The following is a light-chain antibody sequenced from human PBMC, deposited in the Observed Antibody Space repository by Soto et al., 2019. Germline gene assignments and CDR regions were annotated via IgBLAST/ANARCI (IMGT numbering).Light chain of an antibody. V-gene: IGKV3-11*01. CDR3: QQRSNWPIT. Sequence: EFVLTQSPGTLSLSPGERATLSCRASQSVSSNLAWYQQKPGQAPRLLIYDASNRATGIPARFSGSGSGTDFTLTISSLEPEDFAVYYCQQRSNWPITFGQGTRLEIK. J-gene: IGKJ5*01. CDR1: QSVSSN. CDR2: DAS.